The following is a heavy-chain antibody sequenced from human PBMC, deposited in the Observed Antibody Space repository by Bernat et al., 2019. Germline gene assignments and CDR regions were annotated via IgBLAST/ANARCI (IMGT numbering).Heavy chain of an antibody. D-gene: IGHD3-10*01. Sequence: QVQLQESGPGLVKPSQTLSLTCTVSGGSISSGGYYWSWIRQHPGKGLEWIGYIYYSGSTYYNPSLKSRVTISVDTSKNQFSLKLSSVTAADTAVYYCARESSLWFGEPSWFDPWGQGTLVTVSS. CDR2: IYYSGST. V-gene: IGHV4-31*03. J-gene: IGHJ5*02. CDR1: GGSISSGGYY. CDR3: ARESSLWFGEPSWFDP.